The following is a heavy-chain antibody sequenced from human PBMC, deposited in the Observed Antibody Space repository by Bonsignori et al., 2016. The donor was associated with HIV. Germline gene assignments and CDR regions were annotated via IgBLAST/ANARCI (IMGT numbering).Heavy chain of an antibody. V-gene: IGHV4-38-2*01. CDR1: GSSINSGYS. J-gene: IGHJ4*02. CDR3: ARVGVYDFWIADHRGLFDY. Sequence: SETLSLTCAVSGSSINSGYSWGWIRQPPGRGWSGSGVSTMWGHLLQPSLKSRVTISMDKSKTHFSLKLYSVTAADTAVYYCARVGVYDFWIADHRGLFDYWGQGSLVTVSS. CDR2: STMWGH. D-gene: IGHD3-3*01.